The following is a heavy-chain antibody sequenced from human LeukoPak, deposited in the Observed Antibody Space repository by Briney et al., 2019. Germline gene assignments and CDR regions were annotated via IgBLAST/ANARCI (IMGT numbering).Heavy chain of an antibody. CDR3: AKDQSYGFDY. CDR1: GFVFSTYA. V-gene: IGHV3-23*01. CDR2: LSGSGGST. Sequence: PGGSLSLSCAASGFVFSTYAMSWVRQAPGKGLEWVSALSGSGGSTYYADSVKGRFTISRDNSKNTLYLQMNSLRAEDTAVYYCAKDQSYGFDYWGQGTLVTVSS. D-gene: IGHD5-18*01. J-gene: IGHJ4*02.